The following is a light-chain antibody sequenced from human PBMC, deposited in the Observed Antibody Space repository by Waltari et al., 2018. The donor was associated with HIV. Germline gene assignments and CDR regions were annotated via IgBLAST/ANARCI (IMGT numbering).Light chain of an antibody. CDR2: STY. J-gene: IGLJ3*02. Sequence: QTVVNQEPSFSVSPGGTVTLTCAWNSDSVSINYYPGWFQQTPGQAPRTLISSTYSRSSGVPDRFSGSILGNKAALTITGAQADDDSVYFCALYMTGAKWVFGGGTKLTVL. CDR1: SDSVSINYY. V-gene: IGLV8-61*01. CDR3: ALYMTGAKWV.